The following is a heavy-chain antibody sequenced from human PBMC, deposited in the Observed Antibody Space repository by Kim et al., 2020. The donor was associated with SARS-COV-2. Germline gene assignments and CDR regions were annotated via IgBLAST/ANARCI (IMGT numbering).Heavy chain of an antibody. Sequence: GSLRLSCAASGFTFSTYAMHWVRQAPGKGLEWVAVISYDGINKYYTDAVKGRFTISRDNSKNTLYLQMSSLRAEDPATYYCASDRSGSYSGSFDYWGQGTLVTVSS. CDR3: ASDRSGSYSGSFDY. CDR1: GFTFSTYA. J-gene: IGHJ4*02. V-gene: IGHV3-30*04. D-gene: IGHD1-26*01. CDR2: ISYDGINK.